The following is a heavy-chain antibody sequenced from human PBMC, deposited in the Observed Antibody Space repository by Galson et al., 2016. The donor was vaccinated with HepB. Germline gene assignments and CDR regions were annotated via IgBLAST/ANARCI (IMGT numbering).Heavy chain of an antibody. Sequence: SVKVSCKASGYTFTNYAMNWVRQAPGHRLEWMGWINPGNGDTNYAQQFQGRVSFTRDTSAKIAYMELSSLRFEDTAVYYCAREYSSYAFDIWGQGTMVTVSS. CDR3: AREYSSYAFDI. D-gene: IGHD2-15*01. CDR2: INPGNGDT. V-gene: IGHV1-3*01. J-gene: IGHJ3*02. CDR1: GYTFTNYA.